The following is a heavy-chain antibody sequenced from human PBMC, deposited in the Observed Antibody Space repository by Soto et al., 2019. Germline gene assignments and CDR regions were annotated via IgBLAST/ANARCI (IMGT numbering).Heavy chain of an antibody. J-gene: IGHJ6*02. Sequence: QVQLVQSGAEVKKTGASVKVSCKASGYTFSRYAISWVRQAPGQGLEWMGGIIPIFGTANYAQKFQGRVTITADESTSTAYMELSSLRSEDTAVYYCARATITRGMDVWGQGTTVTVSS. CDR2: IIPIFGTA. V-gene: IGHV1-69*13. CDR3: ARATITRGMDV. D-gene: IGHD3-10*01. CDR1: GYTFSRYA.